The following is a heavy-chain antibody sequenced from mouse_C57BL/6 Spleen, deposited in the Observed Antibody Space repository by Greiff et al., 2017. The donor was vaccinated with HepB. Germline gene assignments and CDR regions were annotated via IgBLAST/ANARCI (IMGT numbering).Heavy chain of an antibody. CDR3: ARGDVYWYFDV. J-gene: IGHJ1*03. D-gene: IGHD3-3*01. Sequence: QVQLKQPGAELVKPGASVKLSCKASGYTFTSYWMHWVKQRPGQGLEWIGMIHPNSGSTNYNEKFKSKATLTVDKSSSTAYMQLSSLTSEDSAVYYCARGDVYWYFDVWGTGTTVTVSS. CDR1: GYTFTSYW. CDR2: IHPNSGST. V-gene: IGHV1-64*01.